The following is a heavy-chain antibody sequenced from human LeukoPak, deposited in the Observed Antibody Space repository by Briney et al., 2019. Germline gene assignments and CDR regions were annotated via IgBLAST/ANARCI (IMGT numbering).Heavy chain of an antibody. Sequence: SETLSLTCTVSGGSISSYYWSWIRQPPGKGLEWIGYIYTSGSTNYNPSLKSRVTISVDTSKNQFSLNLSSVTAADTAVYYCARVRFLEWLPFDYWGQGALVTVSS. CDR3: ARVRFLEWLPFDY. J-gene: IGHJ4*02. V-gene: IGHV4-4*09. D-gene: IGHD3-3*01. CDR1: GGSISSYY. CDR2: IYTSGST.